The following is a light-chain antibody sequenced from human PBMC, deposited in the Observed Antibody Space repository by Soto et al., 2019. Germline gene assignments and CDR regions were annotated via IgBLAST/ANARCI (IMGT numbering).Light chain of an antibody. Sequence: EIVLTQSPGTLSLSPGERATLSCRASQSVSSSYLAWYQQKPGQAPRLLIYGASSRANGIPDRFSGSGSGTDFTLTISRLEREDFAVYYCQQYGSSRTFGQGTKVEIK. CDR2: GAS. V-gene: IGKV3-20*01. CDR1: QSVSSSY. CDR3: QQYGSSRT. J-gene: IGKJ1*01.